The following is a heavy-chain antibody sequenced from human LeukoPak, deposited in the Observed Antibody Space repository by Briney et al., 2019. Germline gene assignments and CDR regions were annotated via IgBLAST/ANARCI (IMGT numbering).Heavy chain of an antibody. CDR2: INHSGGST. J-gene: IGHJ4*02. V-gene: IGHV1-46*01. Sequence: ASVTVSCTASGYTFTIYYMHWVRQAPAQGLGWMGTINHSGGSTNYAHTLQGRVTISRDTSKNTVYLELSSLRAEDTAVYYCARARSAATTVTTLGYWGKGTLVTVSS. CDR1: GYTFTIYY. CDR3: ARARSAATTVTTLGY. D-gene: IGHD4-17*01.